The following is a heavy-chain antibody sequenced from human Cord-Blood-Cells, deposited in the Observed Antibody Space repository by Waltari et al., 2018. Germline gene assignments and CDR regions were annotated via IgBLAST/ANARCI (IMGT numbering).Heavy chain of an antibody. V-gene: IGHV1-69*01. J-gene: IGHJ4*02. CDR3: ARPAELWGDGYNSLCY. Sequence: QVQLVQSGAEVKKPGSSVKVSCKASGGTFSSYAISWVRQAPGQGLEWMGGIIPIFGTANYAQKFQGRVTITADESTSTAYMELSSLRSEDTVVYYCARPAELWGDGYNSLCYWGQGTLVTVSS. CDR2: IIPIFGTA. CDR1: GGTFSSYA. D-gene: IGHD5-12*01.